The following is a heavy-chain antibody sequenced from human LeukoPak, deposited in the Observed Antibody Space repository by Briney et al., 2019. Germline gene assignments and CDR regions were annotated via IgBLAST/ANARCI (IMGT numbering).Heavy chain of an antibody. Sequence: ASVKVSCKASGYTFTSYYMHWVRQAPGQGLEWMGMINPSGGRTTYVQKFQGRVTMTRDTSTSTANIELYSLRSDDTAVYYCTRGGRDYGDTRFDPWGQGTLVTVSS. J-gene: IGHJ5*02. D-gene: IGHD4-17*01. CDR3: TRGGRDYGDTRFDP. CDR1: GYTFTSYY. V-gene: IGHV1-46*01. CDR2: INPSGGRT.